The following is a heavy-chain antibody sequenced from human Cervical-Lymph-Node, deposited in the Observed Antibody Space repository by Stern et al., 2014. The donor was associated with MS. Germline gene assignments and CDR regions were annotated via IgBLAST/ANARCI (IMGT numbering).Heavy chain of an antibody. CDR2: IIPMFCTA. V-gene: IGHV1-69*01. J-gene: IGHJ6*02. D-gene: IGHD3-10*01. CDR3: ASSVGELTPEDV. Sequence: VQLVESGAEVKKPGSSVRVSCKASGGTFSSYAISWVRQAPGQGLEWMGGIIPMFCTANYAPKFPGRVTITADDSTTTAYMEVSSLRSEDTAVYYCASSVGELTPEDVWGQGTTVTVFS. CDR1: GGTFSSYA.